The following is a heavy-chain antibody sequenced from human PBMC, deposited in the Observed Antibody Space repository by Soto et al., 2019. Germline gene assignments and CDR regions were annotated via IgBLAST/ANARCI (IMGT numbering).Heavy chain of an antibody. D-gene: IGHD3-10*01. J-gene: IGHJ6*02. CDR1: GFTFSSYW. CDR3: AREGFGAYYYYGMDV. V-gene: IGHV3-7*01. Sequence: PVGSLRLSCAASGFTFSSYWMSWVSQAPGKGLEWVANIKQDGSEKYYVDSVKGRFTISRDNAKNSLYLQMNSLRAEDTAVYYCAREGFGAYYYYGMDVWGQGTTVTVSS. CDR2: IKQDGSEK.